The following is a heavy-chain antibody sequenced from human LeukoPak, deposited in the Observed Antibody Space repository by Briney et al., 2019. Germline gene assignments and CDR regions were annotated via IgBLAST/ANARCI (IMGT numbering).Heavy chain of an antibody. Sequence: SETLSLTCTVSGGSISTSSYFWGWIRQPPGKGLEWIGSIYYRGNTYFNSSLKSRVTMSVDTSKNQFSLKLTSVTAADTAVYYCARPNSYGKYYFDYWGQGTLVTVSS. CDR1: GGSISTSSYF. J-gene: IGHJ4*02. D-gene: IGHD5-18*01. V-gene: IGHV4-39*07. CDR3: ARPNSYGKYYFDY. CDR2: IYYRGNT.